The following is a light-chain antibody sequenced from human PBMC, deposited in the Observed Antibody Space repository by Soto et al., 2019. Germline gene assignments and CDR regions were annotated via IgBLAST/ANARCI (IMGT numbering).Light chain of an antibody. V-gene: IGKV3D-15*01. CDR3: QQYIRWPLT. CDR2: DAS. J-gene: IGKJ4*01. CDR1: QDVSSK. Sequence: EMVVTQSPATLSVSPGERVTLSCRTSQDVSSKLVWYQQKPGQPPSLLIYDASTRATGTPARFSGSGSGTEVTLAVSSLQSEDYALYFCQQYIRWPLTFGGGTKVEIK.